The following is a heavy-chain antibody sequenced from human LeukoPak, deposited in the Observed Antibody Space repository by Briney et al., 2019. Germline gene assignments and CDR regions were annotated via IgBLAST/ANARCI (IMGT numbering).Heavy chain of an antibody. V-gene: IGHV5-51*01. Sequence: PGESLKISCKGSGYSFTSYWIGWVRQMPGKGLEWMGIIYPGDSDTRYSPSFQGQVTISADKSISTAYLQWSSLKASDTAMYYCARYHEGRYCSGGSCYSYYYGMDVWGQGTTVTVSS. CDR1: GYSFTSYW. D-gene: IGHD2-15*01. J-gene: IGHJ6*02. CDR2: IYPGDSDT. CDR3: ARYHEGRYCSGGSCYSYYYGMDV.